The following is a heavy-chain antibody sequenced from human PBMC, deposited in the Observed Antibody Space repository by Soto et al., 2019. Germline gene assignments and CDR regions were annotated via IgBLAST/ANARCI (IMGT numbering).Heavy chain of an antibody. CDR1: GYTFTSYA. Sequence: QVQLVQSGAEVKKPGASVKVSCKASGYTFTSYAMHWVRQAPGQRLEWMGWINAGNGNTKYSQKFPGRVTITRDTSASKAYMELSSLRSEDTAVYYCARLAARPGVLDYWGQGTLVTVSS. J-gene: IGHJ4*02. CDR3: ARLAARPGVLDY. V-gene: IGHV1-3*01. CDR2: INAGNGNT. D-gene: IGHD6-6*01.